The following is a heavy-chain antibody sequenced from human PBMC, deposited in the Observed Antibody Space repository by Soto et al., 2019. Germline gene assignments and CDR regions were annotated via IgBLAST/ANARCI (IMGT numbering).Heavy chain of an antibody. CDR1: GGSISSSVYS. CDR2: IHYSGST. CDR3: ARDNYFDY. V-gene: IGHV4-61*08. J-gene: IGHJ4*02. Sequence: SETLSLTCAVSGGSISSSVYSWSWIRQPPGKGLEWIGNIHYSGSTKYNPSLKSRVTISVDTSKNQFSLKLSSVTAADTAVYYCARDNYFDYWGQGTLVTVS.